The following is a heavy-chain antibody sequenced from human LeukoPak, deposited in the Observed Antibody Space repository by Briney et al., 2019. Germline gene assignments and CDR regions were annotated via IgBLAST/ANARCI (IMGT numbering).Heavy chain of an antibody. CDR3: ARVLTYPYASGTCYTVPFDY. CDR2: ISAYNGDT. V-gene: IGHV1-18*01. CDR1: GYTLTTYG. Sequence: ASVKVSCKASGYTLTTYGISWVRQAPGQGLEWMGWISAYNGDTNYAQKLQGRVTMTTDTSTSTAYMELRSLRSDDTAVYYCARVLTYPYASGTCYTVPFDYGGQGPLVTVSS. J-gene: IGHJ4*02. D-gene: IGHD3-10*01.